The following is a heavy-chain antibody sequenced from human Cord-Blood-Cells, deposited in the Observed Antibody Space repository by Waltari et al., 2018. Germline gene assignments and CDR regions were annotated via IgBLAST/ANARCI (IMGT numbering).Heavy chain of an antibody. CDR3: ARVDSSGYYYFAFDI. J-gene: IGHJ3*02. V-gene: IGHV4-39*01. CDR1: GGSISSSSYY. D-gene: IGHD3-22*01. Sequence: QLQLQESGPGLVTPSETLSLTCTVSGGSISSSSYYWGWIRQPPGKGLEWIGSIYYSGSTYYNPSLKSRVTISVDTSKNQFSLKLSSVTAADTAVYYCARVDSSGYYYFAFDIWGQGTMVTVSS. CDR2: IYYSGST.